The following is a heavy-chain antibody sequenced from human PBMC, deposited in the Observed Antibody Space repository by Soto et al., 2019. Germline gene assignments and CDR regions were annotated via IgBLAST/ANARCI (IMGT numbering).Heavy chain of an antibody. V-gene: IGHV3-23*01. CDR3: TKNYYFDS. J-gene: IGHJ4*02. CDR2: INIVGGAT. Sequence: EVQLLESGGGLVQPGGSLRLSCAASRFTFSNYAMSWVRQAPGKALEWVSSINIVGGATNYADSVRGRFTMSRDDSRNTVFLQMNSLRAEDTAVYYCTKNYYFDSWGQGTLVTVSS. CDR1: RFTFSNYA.